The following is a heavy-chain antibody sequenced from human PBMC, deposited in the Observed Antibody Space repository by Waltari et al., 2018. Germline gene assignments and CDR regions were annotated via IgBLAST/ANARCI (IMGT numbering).Heavy chain of an antibody. V-gene: IGHV2-5*01. CDR2: IYWNDDK. D-gene: IGHD4-17*01. CDR1: GFSLSTSGVG. CDR3: AHGATVAYTNYYFDY. J-gene: IGHJ4*02. Sequence: QITLKESGPTLVKPTQTLTLTCTFSGFSLSTSGVGVGWIRQPPGKALEWLALIYWNDDKRYSPSLKSRLTITKDTSKNQVVLTMTNMDPVDTATYYCAHGATVAYTNYYFDYWGQGTLVTVSS.